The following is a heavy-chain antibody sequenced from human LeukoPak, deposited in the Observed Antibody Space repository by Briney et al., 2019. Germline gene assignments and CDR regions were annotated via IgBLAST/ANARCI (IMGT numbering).Heavy chain of an antibody. CDR3: AKVRLRALVALCIAY. V-gene: IGHV3-43*02. D-gene: IGHD2-21*01. CDR1: RFSFDDYV. Sequence: GEALRLSCVASRFSFDDYVIHWVRQALGKGVEWVSLTFGEGGSTYYADSVTCRFTISRDKSKNSLYLQMNSLRTEDTALYYCAKVRLRALVALCIAYWGEGTLVTVPS. CDR2: TFGEGGST. J-gene: IGHJ4*01.